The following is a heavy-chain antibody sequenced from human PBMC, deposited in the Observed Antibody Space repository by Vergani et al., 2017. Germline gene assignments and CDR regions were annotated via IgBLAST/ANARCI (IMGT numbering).Heavy chain of an antibody. CDR1: GFTFSSYW. CDR3: ARDLRGSYYYYYMDV. V-gene: IGHV3-7*01. D-gene: IGHD3-16*01. CDR2: IKQDGSEK. J-gene: IGHJ6*03. Sequence: EVQLVESGGGLVQPGGSLGLPCAASGFTFSSYWMSWVRQAPGKGLEWVANIKQDGSEKYYVDSVKGRFTISRDNAKNSLYLQMNSLRAEDTAVYYCARDLRGSYYYYYMDVWGKGTTVTVSS.